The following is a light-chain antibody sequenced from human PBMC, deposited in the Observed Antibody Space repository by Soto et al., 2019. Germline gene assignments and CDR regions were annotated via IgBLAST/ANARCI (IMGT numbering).Light chain of an antibody. Sequence: DIVLTQSPGTLSLSPGERATLSCWASQSVHSRYLSWYQQKLGQAPRLLIYHASTRATGIPDRFSGSGSGTDFTLTISRLEPEDFAVYYCQQFDDSQWTFGQGTKVDI. CDR2: HAS. CDR3: QQFDDSQWT. CDR1: QSVHSRY. V-gene: IGKV3-20*01. J-gene: IGKJ1*01.